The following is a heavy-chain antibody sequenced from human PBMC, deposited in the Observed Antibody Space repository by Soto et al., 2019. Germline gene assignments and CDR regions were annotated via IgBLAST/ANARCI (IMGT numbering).Heavy chain of an antibody. V-gene: IGHV4-61*08. CDR3: ARPRSSGYAGEFDY. J-gene: IGHJ4*02. CDR1: GGSISSGGYS. D-gene: IGHD3-22*01. CDR2: IYHSGST. Sequence: KTSETLSLTCAVSGGSISSGGYSWSWIRQPPGKGLEWIGYIYHSGSTNYNPSLKSRVTISVDRSQNQFSLMLTSVTAADTAVYYCARPRSSGYAGEFDYWGQGTLVTVSS.